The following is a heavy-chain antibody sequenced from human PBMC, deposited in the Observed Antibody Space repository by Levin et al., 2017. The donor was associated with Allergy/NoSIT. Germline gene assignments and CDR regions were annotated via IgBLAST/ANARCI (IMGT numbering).Heavy chain of an antibody. CDR3: ARTLLEDLNWNYEGYFDY. V-gene: IGHV3-11*01. J-gene: IGHJ4*02. Sequence: PGGSLRLSCAASGFTFSDYYMSWIRQAPGKGLEWVSYISSSGSTIYYADSVKGRFTISRDNAKNSLYLQMNSLRAEDTAVYYCARTLLEDLNWNYEGYFDYWGQGTLVTVSS. CDR2: ISSSGSTI. D-gene: IGHD1-7*01. CDR1: GFTFSDYY.